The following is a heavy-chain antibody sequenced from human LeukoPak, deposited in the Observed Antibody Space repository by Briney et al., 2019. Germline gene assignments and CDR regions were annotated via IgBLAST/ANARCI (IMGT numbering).Heavy chain of an antibody. J-gene: IGHJ4*02. CDR3: ASWDSGSYLIDY. D-gene: IGHD1-26*01. Sequence: ASVKVSCKASGYTFTGYYMHWVRQAPGQGLEWVGWINPDSGGTNYAQKFQGRVTMTRDTSIRTAYMELSRLRSDDTAVYYCASWDSGSYLIDYWGQGTLVTVSS. CDR2: INPDSGGT. V-gene: IGHV1-2*02. CDR1: GYTFTGYY.